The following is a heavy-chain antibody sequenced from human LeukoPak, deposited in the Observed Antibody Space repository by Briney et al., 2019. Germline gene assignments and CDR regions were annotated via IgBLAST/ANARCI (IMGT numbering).Heavy chain of an antibody. V-gene: IGHV3-23*01. CDR3: AKRPDCSTTNCFRFEY. CDR1: GFTFSTYA. D-gene: IGHD2-2*01. Sequence: PGGSLRLSCAASGFTFSTYAMSWVRQAPGQGLEWVSSINGDGSSTYYAESVKGRFTVSRDNSKNTLYLQMDSLRAEDTAVYYCAKRPDCSTTNCFRFEYWGQGTLVTVSS. CDR2: INGDGSST. J-gene: IGHJ4*02.